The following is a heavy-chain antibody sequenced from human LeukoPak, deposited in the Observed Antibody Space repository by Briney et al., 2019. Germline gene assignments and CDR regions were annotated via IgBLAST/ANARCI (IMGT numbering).Heavy chain of an antibody. V-gene: IGHV3-21*01. CDR2: ISSSSSYI. CDR1: GFTFSSYS. J-gene: IGHJ3*02. CDR3: AREFWGPIAVAGSRSAFDI. Sequence: GGSLRLSCAASGFTFSSYSMNWARQAPGKGLEWVSSISSSSSYIYYADSVKGRFTISRDNAKNSLYLQMNSLRAEDTAVYYCAREFWGPIAVAGSRSAFDIWGQGTMVTVSS. D-gene: IGHD6-19*01.